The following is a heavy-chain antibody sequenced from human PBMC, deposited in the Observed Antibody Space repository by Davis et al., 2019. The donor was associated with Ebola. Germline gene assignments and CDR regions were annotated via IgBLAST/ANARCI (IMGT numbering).Heavy chain of an antibody. D-gene: IGHD3-3*01. CDR1: GFTFSSYW. J-gene: IGHJ6*04. V-gene: IGHV3-21*04. CDR3: AKDLGDFWSSYYYISHGMDV. Sequence: GESLKISCAASGFTFSSYWMHWVRQAPGKGLEWVSSISSSSSYIYYADSVKGRFTISRDNAKNSLYLQMNSLRAEDTAVYYCAKDLGDFWSSYYYISHGMDVWGKGTTVTVS. CDR2: ISSSSSYI.